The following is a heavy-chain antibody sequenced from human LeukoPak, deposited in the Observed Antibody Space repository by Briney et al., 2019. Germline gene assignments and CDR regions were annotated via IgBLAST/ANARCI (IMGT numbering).Heavy chain of an antibody. CDR2: ISWANGDT. D-gene: IGHD6-19*01. V-gene: IGHV1-18*01. CDR1: GYTFNHHG. CDR3: ARDPTNTSGRYAYFDY. J-gene: IGHJ4*02. Sequence: ASVKVSCKSSGYTFNHHGISWVRQAPGQGLEWMGWISWANGDTHYAQKFQGRVSMTTDTSTTTAYMELRSLRSGDTALYYCARDPTNTSGRYAYFDYWGQGTLVTVSS.